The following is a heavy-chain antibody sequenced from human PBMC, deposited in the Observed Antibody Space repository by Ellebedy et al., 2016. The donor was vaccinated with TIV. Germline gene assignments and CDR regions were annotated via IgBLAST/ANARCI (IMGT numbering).Heavy chain of an antibody. CDR1: GGSISSYY. V-gene: IGHV4-59*01. CDR3: ARSSFVGLTRWAGFDY. Sequence: MPSETLSLTCTVSGGSISSYYWSRIRQPPGKGLEWIGYIYYSGSADYNPSLQSRVTISVDTSKSQLSLMLTSVTAADTAVYYCARSSFVGLTRWAGFDYWGQGTLVTVSS. CDR2: IYYSGSA. J-gene: IGHJ4*02. D-gene: IGHD3-10*01.